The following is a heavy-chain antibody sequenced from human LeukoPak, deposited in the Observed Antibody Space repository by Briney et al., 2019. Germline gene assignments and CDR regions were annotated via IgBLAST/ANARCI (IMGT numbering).Heavy chain of an antibody. CDR1: GFTVSSNY. V-gene: IGHV3-53*01. CDR2: IYSGGST. J-gene: IGHJ4*02. D-gene: IGHD4-17*01. Sequence: GGSLRLSCAASGFTVSSNYMSWVRQAPGKGLEWVSVIYSGGSTYYADSVKGRFTISRDNAKNSLYLQMNSLRAEDTAVYYCARVTYGRSDYWGQGTLVTVSS. CDR3: ARVTYGRSDY.